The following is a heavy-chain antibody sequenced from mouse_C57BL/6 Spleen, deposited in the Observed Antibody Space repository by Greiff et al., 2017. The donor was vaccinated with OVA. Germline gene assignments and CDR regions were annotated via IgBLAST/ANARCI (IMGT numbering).Heavy chain of an antibody. CDR1: GFNIKNTY. V-gene: IGHV14-3*01. CDR3: ASDPIYYGSSQYYYAMDY. Sequence: VHVKQSVAELVRPGASVKLSCTASGFNIKNTYMHWVKQRPEQGLEWIGRIDPANGNTKYAPKFQGKATLTADTSSNTAYLQLSSLTSEDTAIYYCASDPIYYGSSQYYYAMDYWGQGTSVTVSS. J-gene: IGHJ4*01. CDR2: IDPANGNT. D-gene: IGHD1-1*01.